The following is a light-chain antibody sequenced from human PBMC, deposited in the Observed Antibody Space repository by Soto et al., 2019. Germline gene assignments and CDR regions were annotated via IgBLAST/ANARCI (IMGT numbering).Light chain of an antibody. CDR1: QSISSW. V-gene: IGKV1-5*03. CDR3: QQYTSYSRT. Sequence: DIQMTQSPSTLSASVGDRVTITCRASQSISSWLAWYQQKPGKAPKLLIYKASSLESGVPSRFSGSGSGTEFTLTISTLQPDDFATYHCQQYTSYSRTFGQGTKLEIK. CDR2: KAS. J-gene: IGKJ2*02.